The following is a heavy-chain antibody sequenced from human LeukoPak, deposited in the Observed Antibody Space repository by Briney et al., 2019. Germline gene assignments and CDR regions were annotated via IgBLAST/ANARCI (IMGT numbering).Heavy chain of an antibody. V-gene: IGHV4-61*09. CDR1: GGSISSGSYC. Sequence: PSQTLSLTCTVSGGSISSGSYCWTWIRQPAGKRLEWIGHIYTSGATSYNPSLQSRVTISVDTSKREFSLKLTSLTAADTAVYYCARTGGGVGWFGTIDSWGQGTLVTVSS. CDR2: IYTSGAT. CDR3: ARTGGGVGWFGTIDS. J-gene: IGHJ4*02. D-gene: IGHD1-14*01.